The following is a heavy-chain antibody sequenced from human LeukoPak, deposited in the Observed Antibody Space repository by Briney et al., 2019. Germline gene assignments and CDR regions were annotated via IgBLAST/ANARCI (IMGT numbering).Heavy chain of an antibody. Sequence: GGSLRLSCAASGFTFSDSYMTRIRQAPGKGLEWVSYISNSGCSIYYADSVKGRFTTSRDNAKSSLYLQMNSLRAEDTAVYYCGRGHWGLDYWGQGALVTVSS. CDR2: ISNSGCSI. V-gene: IGHV3-11*04. J-gene: IGHJ4*02. CDR1: GFTFSDSY. CDR3: GRGHWGLDY. D-gene: IGHD7-27*01.